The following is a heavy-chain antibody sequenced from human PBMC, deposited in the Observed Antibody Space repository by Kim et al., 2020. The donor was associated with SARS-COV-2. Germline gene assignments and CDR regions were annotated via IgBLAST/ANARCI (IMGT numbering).Heavy chain of an antibody. V-gene: IGHV1-69*04. J-gene: IGHJ4*02. CDR3: ARDSAVARYWVY. D-gene: IGHD6-19*01. Sequence: NYAQKFQGRVTITADKSTSTAYMELSSLRSEDTAVYYCARDSAVARYWVYWGQGTLVTVSS.